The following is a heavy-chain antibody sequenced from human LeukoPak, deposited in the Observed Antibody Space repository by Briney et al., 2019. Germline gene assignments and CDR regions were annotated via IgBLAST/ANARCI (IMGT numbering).Heavy chain of an antibody. V-gene: IGHV3-11*04. CDR3: AKDWRNDYSND. CDR1: GFTFTDYY. J-gene: IGHJ4*02. Sequence: GGSLRLSCAASGFTFTDYYMSWIRQAPGKGLEGVSYITNSGTTIYYADSVKGRFTISRDNSKNTLYLQMNSLRAEDTAVYYCAKDWRNDYSNDWGQGTLVTVSS. D-gene: IGHD4-11*01. CDR2: ITNSGTTI.